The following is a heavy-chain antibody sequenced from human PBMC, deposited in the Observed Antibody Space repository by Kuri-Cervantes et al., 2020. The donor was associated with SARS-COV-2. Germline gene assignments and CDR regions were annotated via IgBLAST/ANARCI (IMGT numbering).Heavy chain of an antibody. CDR1: GFTFSSYW. CDR2: IKQDGSEK. Sequence: GGSLRLSCAASGFTFSSYWMSWVRQAPGKGLECVANIKQDGSEKYYVDSVKGRFTISRDNAKNSLYLQMNSLRAEDTAVYYCARDRYCSSNSCYYYGMDVWGQGTTVTVSS. D-gene: IGHD2-2*01. J-gene: IGHJ6*02. V-gene: IGHV3-7*05. CDR3: ARDRYCSSNSCYYYGMDV.